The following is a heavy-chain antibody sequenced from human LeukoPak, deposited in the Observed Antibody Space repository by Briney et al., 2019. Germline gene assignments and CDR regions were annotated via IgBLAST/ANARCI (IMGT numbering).Heavy chain of an antibody. CDR2: ICYSGST. Sequence: PSETLSLTCTVSGGSISSGGYYWSWIRQHPGKGLEWIGYICYSGSTYYNPSLKSRVTISVDTSKNQFSLKLSSVTAADTAVYYCARDRGNDYGDYVGYFDYWGQGTLVTVSS. CDR1: GGSISSGGYY. D-gene: IGHD4-17*01. CDR3: ARDRGNDYGDYVGYFDY. J-gene: IGHJ4*02. V-gene: IGHV4-31*03.